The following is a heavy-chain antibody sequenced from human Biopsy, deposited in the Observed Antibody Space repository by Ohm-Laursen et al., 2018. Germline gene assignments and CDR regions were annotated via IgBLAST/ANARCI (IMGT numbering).Heavy chain of an antibody. Sequence: SLRLSCSAPGFPFTGFSMDWVRQAPGKGLEWVASITSGSSYIYYADSVKGRFTISRDNPKNSLYLQMNSLRADDSAVYFCARERPALSGGGSWLDSWGQGTLVIVSS. CDR3: ARERPALSGGGSWLDS. V-gene: IGHV3-21*01. CDR2: ITSGSSYI. J-gene: IGHJ5*01. D-gene: IGHD6-19*01. CDR1: GFPFTGFS.